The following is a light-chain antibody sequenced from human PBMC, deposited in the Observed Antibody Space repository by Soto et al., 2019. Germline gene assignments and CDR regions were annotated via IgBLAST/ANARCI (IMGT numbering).Light chain of an antibody. CDR2: RNN. V-gene: IGLV1-40*01. J-gene: IGLJ2*01. CDR1: SSNIGAGYD. CDR3: QSYDSGLSGSV. Sequence: QSVLTQPPSMSGAPGQRVTISCTGSSSNIGAGYDVHWYQQLPGTAPKLLIYRNNNRPSGVPDRFSGSKSDTSASLAISGLQAEDEADYYCQSYDSGLSGSVFGGGTKLTV.